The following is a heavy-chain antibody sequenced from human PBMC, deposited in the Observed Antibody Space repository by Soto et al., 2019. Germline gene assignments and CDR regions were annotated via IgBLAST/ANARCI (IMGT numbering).Heavy chain of an antibody. CDR2: IKFDGSEK. Sequence: VQLVESGGGLVQPGGSLKMSCEASGFTFSWYWMSWVRQAPGKGLEWVANIKFDGSEKHYVDSVKGRFTISRDNAKNSLYLQMNSLRAEDTAVYYCARDSGYNTVDTPRNHCLDYWGPGTRVTVSS. CDR1: GFTFSWYW. J-gene: IGHJ4*02. D-gene: IGHD5-18*01. CDR3: ARDSGYNTVDTPRNHCLDY. V-gene: IGHV3-7*01.